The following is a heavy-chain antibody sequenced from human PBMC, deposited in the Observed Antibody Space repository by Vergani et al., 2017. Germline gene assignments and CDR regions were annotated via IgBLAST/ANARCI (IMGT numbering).Heavy chain of an antibody. D-gene: IGHD3-10*01. CDR1: GYSFTTYW. CDR2: IYPDDSDT. Sequence: EVQLVQSGAEVKKPGDSLKISCKGSGYSFTTYWIGWVRQMPGKGLEWMGIIYPDDSDTKYSPSFEGQVTISADKSMNTAYLQWNSLKASDTAMYYCALGPRTMDPFDLWGQGTLVTVSS. V-gene: IGHV5-51*01. J-gene: IGHJ4*02. CDR3: ALGPRTMDPFDL.